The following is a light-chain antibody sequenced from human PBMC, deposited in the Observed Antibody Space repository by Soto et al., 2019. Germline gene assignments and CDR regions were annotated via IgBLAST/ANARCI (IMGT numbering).Light chain of an antibody. CDR2: GAT. J-gene: IGKJ1*01. V-gene: IGKV3-15*01. CDR1: QSVSSN. CDR3: QQYNNWRT. Sequence: EIVMTQSPATLSVSPGERATLSCRASQSVSSNLAWYQQKPGQAPRLLIYGATTRATGIPHRFSVSGSGTEISHTISSLQSEDFAPYYCQQYNNWRTLAQGTNFDIK.